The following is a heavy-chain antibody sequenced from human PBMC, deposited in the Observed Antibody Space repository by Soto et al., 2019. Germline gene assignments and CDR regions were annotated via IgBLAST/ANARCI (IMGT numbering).Heavy chain of an antibody. CDR2: MNPNNGNT. CDR3: ATEETYSSSSNFDY. Sequence: ASVKVSCKASGYTFTSYDINWVRQATGQGLEWMGWMNPNNGNTGYAQKFQGRVTMTKDTSTSTAYMELSSLRSEDTAVYYCATEETYSSSSNFDYWGQGTQVTVSS. V-gene: IGHV1-8*01. CDR1: GYTFTSYD. D-gene: IGHD6-6*01. J-gene: IGHJ4*02.